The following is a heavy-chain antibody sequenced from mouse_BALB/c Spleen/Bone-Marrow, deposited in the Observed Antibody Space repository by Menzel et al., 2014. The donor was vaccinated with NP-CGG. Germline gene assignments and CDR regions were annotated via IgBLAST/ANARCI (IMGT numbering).Heavy chain of an antibody. CDR2: ISSGSSTI. D-gene: IGHD2-14*01. J-gene: IGHJ2*01. Sequence: EVKLVESGGGLVQPGGSRKLSCAASGFTFSSFGMHWVRQAPEKGLEWVAYISSGSSTIYYADTVKGRFTISRDNPKNALYLEMTSLRSEDTAKYYCARRYRYDDFDYWGQGTTLTVSS. V-gene: IGHV5-17*02. CDR1: GFTFSSFG. CDR3: ARRYRYDDFDY.